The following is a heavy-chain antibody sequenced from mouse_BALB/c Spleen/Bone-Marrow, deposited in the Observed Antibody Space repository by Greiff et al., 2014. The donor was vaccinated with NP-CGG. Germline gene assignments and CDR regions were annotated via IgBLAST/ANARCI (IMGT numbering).Heavy chain of an antibody. V-gene: IGHV1-7*01. Sequence: VQLQQSGAELAKPGASVKMSCKASGCTFTSYWMHWVKQRPGQGLEWIGYINPSTGYTEYNQRFKDKATLTADRSSSTAYMQLSSLTSEDSAVYYCARQITTVDYAMDYWGQGTSVTVSS. CDR1: GCTFTSYW. CDR3: ARQITTVDYAMDY. CDR2: INPSTGYT. J-gene: IGHJ4*01. D-gene: IGHD1-1*01.